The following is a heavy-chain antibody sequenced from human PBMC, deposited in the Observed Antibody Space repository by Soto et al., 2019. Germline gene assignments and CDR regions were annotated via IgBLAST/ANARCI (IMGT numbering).Heavy chain of an antibody. J-gene: IGHJ5*02. CDR1: GGSISSGGYY. CDR2: IHYSGST. Sequence: QVQLQESGPGLVKPSQTLSLTCSVSGGSISSGGYYWSWIRQHPGKGLEWIGDIHYSGSTYYNPSLKSRVTLSVDTSKSQFSLKLSTVTDAETAVYYCAKEYIVLVPGDMKRGWFGPWGQGTLVTVSS. V-gene: IGHV4-31*03. CDR3: AKEYIVLVPGDMKRGWFGP. D-gene: IGHD2-2*01.